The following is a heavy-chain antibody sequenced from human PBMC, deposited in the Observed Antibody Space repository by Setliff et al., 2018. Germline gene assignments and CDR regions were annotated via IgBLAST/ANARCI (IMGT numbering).Heavy chain of an antibody. J-gene: IGHJ4*02. Sequence: ASVKVSCKTSGYSFIDFYMHWVRQAPGQGLEWIGFINPKTDYTASAQKVHGRIAMTKDASISTAYMELYSLRPEDTAVYYCARTCSGSGCYAGLESWGQGTPVTVSS. D-gene: IGHD2-15*01. CDR1: GYSFIDFY. CDR3: ARTCSGSGCYAGLES. CDR2: INPKTDYT. V-gene: IGHV1-2*02.